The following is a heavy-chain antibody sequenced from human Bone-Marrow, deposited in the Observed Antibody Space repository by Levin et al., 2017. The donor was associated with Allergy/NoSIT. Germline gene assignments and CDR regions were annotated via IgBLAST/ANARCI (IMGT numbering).Heavy chain of an antibody. J-gene: IGHJ4*02. Sequence: GESLKISCGASGFTFSSYTMAWVRQPPGKGLEWVSSITGGGFSTFYADSVTGRFTISRDNSRNNLYLQMHSLRAEDTAIYYCAKYIHTSGSRPYDYWGQGTQVTVSS. CDR2: ITGGGFST. CDR3: AKYIHTSGSRPYDY. D-gene: IGHD3-10*01. CDR1: GFTFSSYT. V-gene: IGHV3-23*01.